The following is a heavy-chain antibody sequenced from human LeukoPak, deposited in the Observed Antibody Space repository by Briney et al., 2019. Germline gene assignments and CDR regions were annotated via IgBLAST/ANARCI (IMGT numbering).Heavy chain of an antibody. D-gene: IGHD4-17*01. Sequence: PGGSLRLSCADSGFSFSSFAMTWVRQAPGKGLEGVSSITGGHYATYNTDSVKGRFTISRDNAKNTLYLQMNSLRADDTAIYYCTEDPNGDYIGAFDPWGQGTLVTVSS. V-gene: IGHV3-23*01. CDR2: ITGGHYAT. J-gene: IGHJ5*02. CDR3: TEDPNGDYIGAFDP. CDR1: GFSFSSFA.